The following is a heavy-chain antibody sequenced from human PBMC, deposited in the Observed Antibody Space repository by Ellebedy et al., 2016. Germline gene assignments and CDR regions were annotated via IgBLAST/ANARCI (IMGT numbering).Heavy chain of an antibody. CDR3: ARTYYYDSSGYWGDLKHDHWYFDL. CDR1: GFTFSSYA. Sequence: GGSLRLSXAASGFTFSSYAMHWVRQAPGKGLEYVSAISSNGGSTYYANSVKGRFTISRDNSKNTLYLQMGSLRAEDMAVYYCARTYYYDSSGYWGDLKHDHWYFDLWGRGTLVTVSS. V-gene: IGHV3-64*01. CDR2: ISSNGGST. D-gene: IGHD3-22*01. J-gene: IGHJ2*01.